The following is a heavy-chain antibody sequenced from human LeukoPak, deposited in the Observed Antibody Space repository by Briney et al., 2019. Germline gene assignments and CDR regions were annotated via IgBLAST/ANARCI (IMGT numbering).Heavy chain of an antibody. J-gene: IGHJ4*02. D-gene: IGHD2-2*01. Sequence: SVKVSCKASGYTFTSYGISWVRQAPGQGLEWMGGIIPIFGTANYAQKFQGRVTITTDKSTSTAYMELSSLRSEDTAVYYCAGIYCSSTSCSYYFDYWGQGTLVTVSS. CDR2: IIPIFGTA. V-gene: IGHV1-69*05. CDR1: GYTFTSYG. CDR3: AGIYCSSTSCSYYFDY.